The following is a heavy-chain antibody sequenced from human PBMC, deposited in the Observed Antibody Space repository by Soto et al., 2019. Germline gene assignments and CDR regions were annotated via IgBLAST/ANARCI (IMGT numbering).Heavy chain of an antibody. V-gene: IGHV3-23*01. CDR2: ISSSGGTI. CDR3: AKDQVAARRYYYYGMDV. J-gene: IGHJ6*02. CDR1: GFTFSNYA. D-gene: IGHD6-6*01. Sequence: EVQLLESGGGLVQPGGSLRLSCAASGFTFSNYAMSWVRQAPGKGLEWVSSISSSGGTIYYADSVKGRFTISRDNSKNTLYLQVISLRAEDTAIYFCAKDQVAARRYYYYGMDVWGQGTTVTVSS.